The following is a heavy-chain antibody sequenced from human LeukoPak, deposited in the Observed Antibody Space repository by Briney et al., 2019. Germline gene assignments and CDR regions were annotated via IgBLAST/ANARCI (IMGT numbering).Heavy chain of an antibody. CDR3: ANIAAAGTGFDP. CDR2: ISGSGGST. Sequence: GGSLRLSCAASGFTFSDYYMSWIRQAPGKGLEWVSAISGSGGSTYYADSVKGRFTISRDNSKNTLYLQMNSLRAEDTAVYYCANIAAAGTGFDPWGQGTLVTVSS. J-gene: IGHJ5*02. V-gene: IGHV3-23*01. D-gene: IGHD6-13*01. CDR1: GFTFSDYY.